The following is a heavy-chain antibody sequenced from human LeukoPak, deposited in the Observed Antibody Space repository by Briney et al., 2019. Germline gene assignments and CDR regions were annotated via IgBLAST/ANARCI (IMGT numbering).Heavy chain of an antibody. V-gene: IGHV4-59*01. J-gene: IGHJ3*02. CDR2: IYYSGST. CDR1: GGSISSYY. CDR3: ASSLVVVKAFDI. Sequence: PSETLSLTCTVSGGSISSYYWSWIRQPPGKGLEWIGYIYYSGSTNYNPSLKSRVTISVDTSKNQFSLKLSSVTAADTAVYYGASSLVVVKAFDIWGQGTMVTVSS. D-gene: IGHD3-22*01.